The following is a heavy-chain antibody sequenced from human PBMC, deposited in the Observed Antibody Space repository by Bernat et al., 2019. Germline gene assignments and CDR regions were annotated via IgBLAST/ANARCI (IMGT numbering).Heavy chain of an antibody. V-gene: IGHV3-33*01. J-gene: IGHJ5*02. D-gene: IGHD6-13*01. Sequence: QVQLVESGGGVVQPGRSLRVSCVASGFTFTNYGMHWVRQAPGKGLEWVAVIWYDGNKKYYADSVKGRFTISRDNSKNTLFLQMNSLRAEDTAVYYCARDQLTAADGSEGNTWFAPWGQGTLVTVSS. CDR3: ARDQLTAADGSEGNTWFAP. CDR1: GFTFTNYG. CDR2: IWYDGNKK.